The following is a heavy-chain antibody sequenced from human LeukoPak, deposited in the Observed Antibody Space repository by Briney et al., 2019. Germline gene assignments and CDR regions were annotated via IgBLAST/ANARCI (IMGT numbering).Heavy chain of an antibody. D-gene: IGHD1-7*01. CDR1: GYSISSGYY. Sequence: PSETLSLTCTVSGYSISSGYYWGWIRQPPGKGLEWVGSIYHSGSTYYNPSLKSRVTISVDTSKNQFSLKLSSVTAADTAVYYCAAGAELRFELDYWGQGTLVTVSS. V-gene: IGHV4-38-2*02. J-gene: IGHJ4*02. CDR3: AAGAELRFELDY. CDR2: IYHSGST.